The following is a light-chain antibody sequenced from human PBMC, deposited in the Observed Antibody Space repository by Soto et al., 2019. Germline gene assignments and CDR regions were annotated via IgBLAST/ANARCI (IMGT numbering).Light chain of an antibody. J-gene: IGLJ1*01. CDR2: EVS. CDR1: SSDVGGYNY. CDR3: SSYTSSSTPYV. Sequence: QSALTQPASVSGSPGQSITISFTGTSSDVGGYNYVSWYQQHPGKAPKLMIYEVSNRPSGVSNRFSGSKSGNTASLTISGLQAEDEADYYFSSYTSSSTPYVFGTGTKVTVL. V-gene: IGLV2-14*01.